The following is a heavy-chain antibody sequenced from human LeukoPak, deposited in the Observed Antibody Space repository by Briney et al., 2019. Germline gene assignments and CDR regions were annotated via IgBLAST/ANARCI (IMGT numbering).Heavy chain of an antibody. J-gene: IGHJ4*02. CDR1: GITFSSYG. CDR2: ISHTGGSP. Sequence: GGSLRLSCAASGITFSSYGMSWIRQAPGKGLEWVSSISHTGGSPYYADSVKGRFTISRDNSQNTLFLQMNILRVEDTAVYFCAKSYGSNGYFQLPIDFWGQGTLVTVSS. D-gene: IGHD3-22*01. CDR3: AKSYGSNGYFQLPIDF. V-gene: IGHV3-23*01.